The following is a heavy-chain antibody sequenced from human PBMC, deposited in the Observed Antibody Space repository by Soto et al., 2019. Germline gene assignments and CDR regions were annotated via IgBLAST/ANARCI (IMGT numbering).Heavy chain of an antibody. D-gene: IGHD3-10*01. CDR1: GGSISSGAYY. J-gene: IGHJ6*02. Sequence: PSETLSLTCTVSGGSISSGAYYWSWIRQLPGKGLEWIGYTYNSGSTHYSPSLKSRVSISADTSKNQFSLELSSVTAADTAVYYCASSGSTSPYFYGMDVWGQGTTVTVSS. CDR3: ASSGSTSPYFYGMDV. V-gene: IGHV4-31*03. CDR2: TYNSGST.